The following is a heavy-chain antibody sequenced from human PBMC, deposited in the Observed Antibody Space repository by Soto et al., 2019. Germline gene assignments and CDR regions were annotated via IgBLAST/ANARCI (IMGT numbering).Heavy chain of an antibody. CDR3: ATGGYCSSTSCYNFFDY. V-gene: IGHV5-51*01. CDR1: GYSFTTYW. D-gene: IGHD2-2*02. J-gene: IGHJ4*02. Sequence: GESLKISCKGSGYSFTTYWIGWVRQMPGKGLEWMGIIYPGDSDTRYSPSFQGQVTISADKSISTAYLQWSSLKASDAAMYYCATGGYCSSTSCYNFFDYWGQGTLVTVSS. CDR2: IYPGDSDT.